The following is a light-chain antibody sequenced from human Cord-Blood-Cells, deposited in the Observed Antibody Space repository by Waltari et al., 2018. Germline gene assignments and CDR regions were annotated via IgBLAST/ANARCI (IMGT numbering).Light chain of an antibody. Sequence: QAVVTQEPSLTVSPGGTVTLTCGSSTGAVTSGHYPYWFQQKPGQAPRQRIYDTSNKRAWTPGRFSGSLLGGKGALTLSVAQPEDEAEYYCLLSYSGARSHVVFGGGTKLTVL. CDR1: TGAVTSGHY. CDR3: LLSYSGARSHVV. CDR2: DTS. J-gene: IGLJ2*01. V-gene: IGLV7-46*01.